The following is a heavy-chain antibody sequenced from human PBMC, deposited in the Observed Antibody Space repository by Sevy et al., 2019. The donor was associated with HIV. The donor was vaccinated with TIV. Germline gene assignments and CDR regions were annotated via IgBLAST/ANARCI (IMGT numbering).Heavy chain of an antibody. CDR1: GGSFSGYY. Sequence: SETLSLTCAVYGGSFSGYYWSWIRQPPGKGLEWIGEINHSGSTNYNPSLKSRVTISVDTSKNQFSLKLSSVTAADTAVYYCARSSSWRPAFAYWGQGTLVTVSS. J-gene: IGHJ4*02. CDR3: ARSSSWRPAFAY. D-gene: IGHD6-13*01. V-gene: IGHV4-34*01. CDR2: INHSGST.